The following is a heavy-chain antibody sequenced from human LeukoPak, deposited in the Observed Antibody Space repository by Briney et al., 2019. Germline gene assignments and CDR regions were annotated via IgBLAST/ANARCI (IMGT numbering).Heavy chain of an antibody. CDR1: GYSFTNYW. D-gene: IGHD3-10*01. Sequence: GESLKISCKVSGYSFTNYWITWVRQMPGKGLEWLGRIDPSDSYTNYSPSFQGHVTISADKSISTAYLQWSSLKASDTAKYYCAKLGDSGSLDYWGQGTLVTVSS. CDR3: AKLGDSGSLDY. CDR2: IDPSDSYT. J-gene: IGHJ4*02. V-gene: IGHV5-10-1*01.